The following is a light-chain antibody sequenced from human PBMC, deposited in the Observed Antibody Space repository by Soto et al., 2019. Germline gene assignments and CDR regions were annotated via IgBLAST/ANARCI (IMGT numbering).Light chain of an antibody. J-gene: IGKJ3*01. CDR2: GVS. Sequence: EIVLTQSPGTLSLSPGEGATLSCRASESVSHNYLAWYQQKPGQAPRLLIYGVSFRATGIPARFSGSGSGTDFSLSISRLEPEDFAVYYCQHYSYSRYLSFGPGTKVEVK. CDR1: ESVSHNY. CDR3: QHYSYSRYLS. V-gene: IGKV3-20*01.